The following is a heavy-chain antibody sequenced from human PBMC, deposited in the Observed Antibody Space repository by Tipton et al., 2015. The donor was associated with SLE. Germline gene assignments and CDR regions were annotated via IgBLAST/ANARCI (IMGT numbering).Heavy chain of an antibody. Sequence: SLRLSCAASGFTFSSYSMNWVRQAPGKGLEWVSYISSSSSTIYYADSVKGRFTISRDNAKNSMYLQMNSLTAEDTAVYYCARGGTYVTDDWGQGTLVTVSS. CDR1: GFTFSSYS. J-gene: IGHJ4*02. CDR3: ARGGTYVTDD. D-gene: IGHD3-16*01. V-gene: IGHV3-48*01. CDR2: ISSSSSTI.